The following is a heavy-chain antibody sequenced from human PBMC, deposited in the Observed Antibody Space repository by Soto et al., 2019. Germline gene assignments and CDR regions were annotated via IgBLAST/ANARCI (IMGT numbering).Heavy chain of an antibody. Sequence: PSETLSLTCTVSGGSISSGGYYWSWIRQHPGKGLEWIGYIYYSGSTYYNPSLKSRVTISVDTSKNQSSLKLSSVTAADTAVYYCSRADYANAFDIWGQGTMVTVSS. CDR3: SRADYANAFDI. D-gene: IGHD2-2*01. V-gene: IGHV4-31*03. CDR1: GGSISSGGYY. J-gene: IGHJ3*02. CDR2: IYYSGST.